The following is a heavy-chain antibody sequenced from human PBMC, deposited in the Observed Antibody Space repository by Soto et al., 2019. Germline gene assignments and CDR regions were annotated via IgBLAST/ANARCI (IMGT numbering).Heavy chain of an antibody. CDR2: IYSGGST. J-gene: IGHJ5*02. D-gene: IGHD2-2*02. CDR1: GFTVSSNY. Sequence: EVQLVESGGGLVQPGGSLRLSCAASGFTVSSNYMSWVRQAPGKGLEWVSVIYSGGSTYYADYVKGRFTISRDNSKNTLYLQMNSLRAEDTAVYYCAREFTAAIGYWFDPGGQGTLVTVSS. V-gene: IGHV3-66*01. CDR3: AREFTAAIGYWFDP.